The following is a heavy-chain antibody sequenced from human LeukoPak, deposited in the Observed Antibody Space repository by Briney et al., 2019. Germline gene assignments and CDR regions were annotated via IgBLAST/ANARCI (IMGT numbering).Heavy chain of an antibody. D-gene: IGHD6-6*01. CDR3: ARDHSSSSEGFDY. Sequence: GASEKVSCMASGYTFTSYYMHWVRQAPGQGLEWMGMINPSGGSTSYAQKFQGRVTMTRDMSTSTVYMELSSLRSEDTAVYYCARDHSSSSEGFDYWGQGTLVTVSS. V-gene: IGHV1-46*01. J-gene: IGHJ4*02. CDR2: INPSGGST. CDR1: GYTFTSYY.